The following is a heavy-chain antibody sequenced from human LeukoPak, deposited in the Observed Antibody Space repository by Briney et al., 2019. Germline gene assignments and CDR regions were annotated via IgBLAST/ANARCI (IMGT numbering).Heavy chain of an antibody. CDR2: INHSGST. CDR1: GGSFSGYY. J-gene: IGHJ4*02. V-gene: IGHV4-34*01. CDR3: AREPGSYCSSTSCYDARSPRAAAFDY. D-gene: IGHD2-2*01. Sequence: SETLSLTCAVYGGSFSGYYWSRIRQPPGKGLEWIGEINHSGSTNYNPSLKSRVTISVDTSKNQFSLKLSSVTAADTAVYYCAREPGSYCSSTSCYDARSPRAAAFDYWGQGTLVTVSS.